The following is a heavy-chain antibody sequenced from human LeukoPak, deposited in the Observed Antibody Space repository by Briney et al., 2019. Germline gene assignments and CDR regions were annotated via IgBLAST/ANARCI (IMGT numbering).Heavy chain of an antibody. J-gene: IGHJ3*02. CDR2: ISSSSSYI. CDR1: GFTFSSYS. CDR3: ARDLRGYSGYDYAFDI. Sequence: GGSLRLSCAASGFTFSSYSMNWVRQAPGKGLEWVSSISSSSSYIYYADSVKGRFTISRDNAKNSLYLQMNSLRAEDTAVYYCARDLRGYSGYDYAFDIWGQGTMVTVSS. D-gene: IGHD5-12*01. V-gene: IGHV3-21*01.